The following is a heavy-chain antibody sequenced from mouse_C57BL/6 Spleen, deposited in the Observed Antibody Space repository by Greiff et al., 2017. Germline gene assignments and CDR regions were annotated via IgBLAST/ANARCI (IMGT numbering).Heavy chain of an antibody. CDR1: GFTFSDYG. J-gene: IGHJ2*01. Sequence: EVKLMESGGGLVKPGGSLKLSCAASGFTFSDYGMHWVRQAPEKGLEWVAYISSGSSTIYYEDTVKGRFTISRDNAKNTLFLQMTSLRSEDTAMYYCARATVVGLDYWGQGTTLTVSS. CDR2: ISSGSSTI. CDR3: ARATVVGLDY. V-gene: IGHV5-17*01. D-gene: IGHD1-1*01.